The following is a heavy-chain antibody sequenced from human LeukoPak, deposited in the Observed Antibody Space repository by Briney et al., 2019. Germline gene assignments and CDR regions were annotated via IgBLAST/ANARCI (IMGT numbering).Heavy chain of an antibody. D-gene: IGHD6-6*01. V-gene: IGHV1-18*01. CDR1: GYTFTSYG. CDR3: ARWNRQLVRTYYYYGMDV. J-gene: IGHJ6*02. CDR2: ISAYNGNT. Sequence: GASVKVSCKASGYTFTSYGISWERQAPGQGLEWMGWISAYNGNTNYAQKLQGRVTMTTDTSTSTAYMELRSLRSDDTAVYYCARWNRQLVRTYYYYGMDVWDQGTTVTVSS.